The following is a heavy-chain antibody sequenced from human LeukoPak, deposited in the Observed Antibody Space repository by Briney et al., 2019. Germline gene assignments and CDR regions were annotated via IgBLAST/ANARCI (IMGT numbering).Heavy chain of an antibody. CDR2: IKQDGSDK. D-gene: IGHD6-13*01. V-gene: IGHV3-7*03. J-gene: IGHJ3*02. CDR1: GFTFSSYW. Sequence: GGSLRLSCAASGFTFSSYWMNWVRQAPGKGLEWVANIKQDGSDKYYVDSVRGRFTISRDNAKNSLYLQMNSLRAEDTALYYCAREPDGYSSSWYGSAFDIWGQGTMVTVSS. CDR3: AREPDGYSSSWYGSAFDI.